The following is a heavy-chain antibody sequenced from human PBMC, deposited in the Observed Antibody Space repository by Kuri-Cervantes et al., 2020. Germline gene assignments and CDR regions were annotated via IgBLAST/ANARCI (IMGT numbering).Heavy chain of an antibody. J-gene: IGHJ3*02. CDR2: ISHDGSNT. V-gene: IGHV3-30-3*01. D-gene: IGHD2-15*01. CDR1: RFIFSSYA. Sequence: GGSLRLSCAASRFIFSSYAMHWVRQAPGKGLEWVAVISHDGSNTYYADSVKGRFTISRDNSKNTLYVQMNSLRHEDTAVYYCARPGHCSSGSCQRAFDIWGPGTMVTVSS. CDR3: ARPGHCSSGSCQRAFDI.